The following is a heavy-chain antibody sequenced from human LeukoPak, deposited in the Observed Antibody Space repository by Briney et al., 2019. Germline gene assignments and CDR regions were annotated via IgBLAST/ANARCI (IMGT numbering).Heavy chain of an antibody. Sequence: ASVKVSCKASGYTFTSYYMHWVRQAPGQGLEWMGIINPNGGSTSYAQKFQGRVTMTRDMSTSTVYMELSSLRSEDTAVYYCARDVYYGSGSYSLYRWFDPWGQGTLVTVSS. V-gene: IGHV1-46*01. J-gene: IGHJ5*02. CDR3: ARDVYYGSGSYSLYRWFDP. D-gene: IGHD3-10*01. CDR2: INPNGGST. CDR1: GYTFTSYY.